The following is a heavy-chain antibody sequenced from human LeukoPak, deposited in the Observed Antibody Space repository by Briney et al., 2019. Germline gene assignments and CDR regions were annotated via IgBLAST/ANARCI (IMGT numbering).Heavy chain of an antibody. Sequence: ASVNVSCKASGGTFSIYAINWVRQATGQGLEWMGWMNPNSGNTGYAQKFQGRVTMTRNTSISTAYMELSSLRSEDTAVYYCATTGSYQHDAFDIWGQGTMVTVSS. V-gene: IGHV1-8*02. J-gene: IGHJ3*02. CDR3: ATTGSYQHDAFDI. D-gene: IGHD3-10*01. CDR2: MNPNSGNT. CDR1: GGTFSIYA.